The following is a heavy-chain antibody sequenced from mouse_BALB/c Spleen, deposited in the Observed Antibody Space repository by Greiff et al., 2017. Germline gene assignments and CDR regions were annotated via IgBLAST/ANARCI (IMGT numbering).Heavy chain of an antibody. Sequence: LVKTGASVKISCKASGYSFTGYYMHWVKQSHGKSLEWIGYISCYNGATSYNQKFKGKATFTVDTSSSTAYMQFNSLTSEDSAVDYCARSRGDGDAMDYWGQGTSVTVSA. CDR3: ARSRGDGDAMDY. CDR2: ISCYNGAT. D-gene: IGHD2-3*01. J-gene: IGHJ4*01. CDR1: GYSFTGYY. V-gene: IGHV1S34*01.